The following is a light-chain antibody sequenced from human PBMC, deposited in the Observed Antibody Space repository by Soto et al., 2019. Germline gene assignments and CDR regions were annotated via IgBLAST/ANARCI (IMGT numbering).Light chain of an antibody. V-gene: IGLV2-8*01. CDR3: TSYAGSNIWV. J-gene: IGLJ3*02. CDR1: SSDVGAYNY. Sequence: QSALTQPPSASGSPGQSVTISCTGTSSDVGAYNYVSWYQQYPGKAPKLMIYEVTKRPSGVPDRFSGSKSDKTASLTVSGLQPEDEAGYYCTSYAGSNIWVFGGGTKLTVL. CDR2: EVT.